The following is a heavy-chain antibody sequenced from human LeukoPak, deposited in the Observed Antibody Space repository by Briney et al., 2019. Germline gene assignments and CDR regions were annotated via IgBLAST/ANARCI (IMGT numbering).Heavy chain of an antibody. V-gene: IGHV3-7*03. J-gene: IGHJ4*02. D-gene: IGHD1-26*01. CDR1: GFTFSSYW. Sequence: GGSLRLSCAASGFTFSSYWMSWVRQAPGKGLEWVANIKQDGSEKYYVDSVKGRFTISRDNSKNTLYLQMNSLRAEDTAVYYCARGGGVGAANFDYWGQGTLVTVSS. CDR2: IKQDGSEK. CDR3: ARGGGVGAANFDY.